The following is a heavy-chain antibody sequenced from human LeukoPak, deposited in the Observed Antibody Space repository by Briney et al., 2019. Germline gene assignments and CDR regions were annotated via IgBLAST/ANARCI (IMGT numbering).Heavy chain of an antibody. Sequence: GGSLRLSCAASGFTFSSYAMSWVRQAPGKGLEWVSAISGGGSTYYADSVKGRFTISRDNSKNTLYLQMNSLRAEDTAVYYCAKDALYYYDSSGYWNYWGQGTLVTVSS. CDR3: AKDALYYYDSSGYWNY. V-gene: IGHV3-23*01. J-gene: IGHJ4*02. CDR1: GFTFSSYA. D-gene: IGHD3-22*01. CDR2: ISGGGST.